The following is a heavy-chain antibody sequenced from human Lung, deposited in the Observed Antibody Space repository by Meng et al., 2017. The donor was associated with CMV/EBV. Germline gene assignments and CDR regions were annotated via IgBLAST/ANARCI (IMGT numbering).Heavy chain of an antibody. CDR1: GGSISSSNG. CDR2: IYHSGST. Sequence: VHVWAPGPGRVNPSGPLSLTCAFPGGSISSSNGWSWVRQPPGKGLEWIGEIYHSGSTNYNPSLKSRVTISVDKSKNQFSLKLSSVTAADTAVYYCARVVTALWGYYFDYWGQGTLVTVSS. D-gene: IGHD2-21*02. CDR3: ARVVTALWGYYFDY. V-gene: IGHV4-4*02. J-gene: IGHJ4*02.